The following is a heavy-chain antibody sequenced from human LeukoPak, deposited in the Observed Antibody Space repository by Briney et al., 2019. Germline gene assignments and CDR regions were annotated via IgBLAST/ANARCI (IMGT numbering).Heavy chain of an antibody. V-gene: IGHV3-74*01. J-gene: IGHJ5*02. CDR1: GLTFSSCW. CDR2: IYIDGTTT. CDR3: AASCGHNWFDP. Sequence: GGSLRLSCAASGLTFSSCWMHWVRQAPGKGLVWVSRIYIDGTTTIYADSVKGRSTISRDNAKNTLYLQMNSLRAEDTAVYYCAASCGHNWFDPWGQGTLVTVSS. D-gene: IGHD2-21*01.